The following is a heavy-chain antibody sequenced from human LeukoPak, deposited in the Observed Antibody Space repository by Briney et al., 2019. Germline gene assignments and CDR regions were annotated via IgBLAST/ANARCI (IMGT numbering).Heavy chain of an antibody. CDR3: ARSDSFDY. J-gene: IGHJ4*02. CDR2: ISYDGSNK. CDR1: GFTFSDYY. V-gene: IGHV3-30-3*01. Sequence: GGSLRLSCAASGFTFSDYYMSWIRQAPGKGLEWVAVISYDGSNKYYADSVKGRFTISRDNSKNTLYLQMNSLRAEDTAVYYCARSDSFDYWGQGTLVTVSS.